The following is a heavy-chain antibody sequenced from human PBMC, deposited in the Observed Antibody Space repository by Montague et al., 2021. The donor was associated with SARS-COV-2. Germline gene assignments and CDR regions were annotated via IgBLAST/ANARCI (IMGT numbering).Heavy chain of an antibody. CDR1: GFTFSSYA. CDR3: AKASSSGFGESDC. D-gene: IGHD3-10*01. Sequence: SLRLSCAASGFTFSSYAMSWVRQAPGKGLEWVSGITGSGASTYYADSVKGRFTISRDNSKNTPYLQMSSLRAEDTAVYYCAKASSSGFGESDCWGQGTLVTVSS. CDR2: ITGSGAST. J-gene: IGHJ4*02. V-gene: IGHV3-23*01.